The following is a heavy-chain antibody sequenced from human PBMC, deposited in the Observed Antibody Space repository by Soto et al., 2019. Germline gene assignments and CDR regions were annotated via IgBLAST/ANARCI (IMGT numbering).Heavy chain of an antibody. CDR1: GFTLSSYS. V-gene: IGHV3-21*01. D-gene: IGHD2-15*01. J-gene: IGHJ6*02. CDR3: AREDIVVVVAATPYYYYGMDV. Sequence: KAGGSLRLSCAASGFTLSSYSMNWVRQAPGKGLEWVSSISSSSSYIYYADSVKGRFTISRDNAKNSLYLQMNSLRAEDTAVYYCAREDIVVVVAATPYYYYGMDVWGQGTTVTVSS. CDR2: ISSSSSYI.